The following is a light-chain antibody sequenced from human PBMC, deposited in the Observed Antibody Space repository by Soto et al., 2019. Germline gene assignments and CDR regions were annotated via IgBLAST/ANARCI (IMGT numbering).Light chain of an antibody. J-gene: IGKJ1*01. CDR2: GAS. CDR3: QQYNNWPPWT. V-gene: IGKV3-15*01. CDR1: QSVSSD. Sequence: EIVVTQSPATLSVSPGERATLSCRASQSVSSDLAWYQQKPSQAPRLLIYGASTRATGIPARFSGSGSGTAFTLTISSLQSEDFAVYYCQQYNNWPPWTFGQGTKVEIK.